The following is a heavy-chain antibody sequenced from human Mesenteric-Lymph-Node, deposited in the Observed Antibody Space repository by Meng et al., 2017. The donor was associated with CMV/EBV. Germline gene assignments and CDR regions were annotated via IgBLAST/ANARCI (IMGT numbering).Heavy chain of an antibody. J-gene: IGHJ6*02. CDR3: AKDLSAARSYYYYGMDV. CDR1: GFTVSSNY. V-gene: IGHV3-23*03. CDR2: IYSGGSST. Sequence: GESLKISCAASGFTVSSNYMSWVRQAPGKGLEWVSVIYSGGSSTYYADSVKGRFTISRDNSKNTLYLQMNSLRAEDTAVYYCAKDLSAARSYYYYGMDVWGQGTTVTVSS. D-gene: IGHD2-2*01.